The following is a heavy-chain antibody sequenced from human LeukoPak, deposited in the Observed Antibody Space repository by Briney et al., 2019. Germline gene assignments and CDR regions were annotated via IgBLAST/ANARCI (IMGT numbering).Heavy chain of an antibody. CDR3: ARGKVGTNLY. CDR1: GGTFSSYA. Sequence: ASVKVSCKASGGTFSSYAINWVRQAPGQGLEWMGWMNPNSGNTGYTQKFQGRVTMTRNTSISTAYMELSSLRSADTAVYYCARGKVGTNLYWGQGTLVTVSS. CDR2: MNPNSGNT. V-gene: IGHV1-8*02. D-gene: IGHD1-26*01. J-gene: IGHJ4*02.